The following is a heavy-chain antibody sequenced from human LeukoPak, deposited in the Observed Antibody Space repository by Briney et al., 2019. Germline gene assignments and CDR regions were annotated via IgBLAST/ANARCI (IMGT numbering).Heavy chain of an antibody. V-gene: IGHV4-39*07. J-gene: IGHJ4*02. CDR1: GGSISTSSYY. D-gene: IGHD3-10*01. CDR3: ARGLWFGDENPPYFDY. Sequence: SETLSLTCTVSGGSISTSSYYWGWVRQPPGKGLEWIGNIFYSGSTYYSPSLKSRVTISLDTSRNQFSLKLSSVTAADTAVYYCARGLWFGDENPPYFDYWGQGTLVTVSS. CDR2: IFYSGST.